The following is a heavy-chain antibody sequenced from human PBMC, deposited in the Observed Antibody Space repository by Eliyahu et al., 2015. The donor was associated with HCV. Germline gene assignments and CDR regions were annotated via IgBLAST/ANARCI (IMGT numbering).Heavy chain of an antibody. J-gene: IGHJ5*02. CDR3: TRFSHGKNWFDP. CDR1: GDSISTYY. V-gene: IGHV4-59*01. Sequence: QVQLQESGPGLVKPSETLSLTCIVSGDSISTYYWTWIRQPPGKGLEWIAYVHYSGTPHHHPSLKSRVTISVDTSKNQFSLKVDSVTAADTAVYYCTRFSHGKNWFDPWGQGTLVTVSS. CDR2: VHYSGTP.